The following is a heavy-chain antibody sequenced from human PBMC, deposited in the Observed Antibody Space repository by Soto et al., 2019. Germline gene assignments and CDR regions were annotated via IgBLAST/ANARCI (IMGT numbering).Heavy chain of an antibody. Sequence: QVQLQESGPGLVKPSGTLSLTCAVSGDSINSNNWWSWVRQPPGKGLEWIGEIYHSGSTNYNPSLKSRVTMSRDNSRNQFSLILSSVTAADTAVYYCAFPSTSDFDYWGQGTLVTVSS. CDR2: IYHSGST. V-gene: IGHV4-4*02. D-gene: IGHD1-1*01. CDR3: AFPSTSDFDY. J-gene: IGHJ4*02. CDR1: GDSINSNNW.